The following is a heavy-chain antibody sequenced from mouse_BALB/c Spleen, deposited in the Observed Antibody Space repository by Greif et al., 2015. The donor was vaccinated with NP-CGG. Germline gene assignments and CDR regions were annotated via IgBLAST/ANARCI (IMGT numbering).Heavy chain of an antibody. J-gene: IGHJ2*01. CDR3: ARGGRYDAGAYYFDY. Sequence: QVQLKQSGPELVKPGASVRISCKASGYTFTSYYIHWVKQRPGQGLEWIGWIYPGNVNTKYNEKFKGKATLTADKSSSTAYMQLSSLTSEDSAVYFCARGGRYDAGAYYFDYWGQGTTLTVSS. D-gene: IGHD2-14*01. CDR2: IYPGNVNT. V-gene: IGHV1S56*01. CDR1: GYTFTSYY.